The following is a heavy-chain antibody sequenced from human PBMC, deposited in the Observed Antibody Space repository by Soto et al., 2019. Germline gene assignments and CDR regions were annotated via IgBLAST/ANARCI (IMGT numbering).Heavy chain of an antibody. V-gene: IGHV3-74*01. J-gene: IGHJ4*02. CDR3: VRDQTYIGNYFDT. D-gene: IGHD1-26*01. CDR2: ANDYGSAT. Sequence: GGSLRLSCAASGFTFSSYWMHWVRQAPGKGLVWVARANDYGSATEYADSVKGRFTISRDNAKNTLYLQMNSLRAEDTAVYFCVRDQTYIGNYFDTWGQGTRVTVSS. CDR1: GFTFSSYW.